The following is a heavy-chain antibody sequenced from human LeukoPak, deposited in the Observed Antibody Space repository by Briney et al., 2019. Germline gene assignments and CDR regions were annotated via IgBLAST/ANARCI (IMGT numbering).Heavy chain of an antibody. J-gene: IGHJ4*02. CDR2: ISYDGSNK. CDR3: ARASYCGGDCYSGYFDY. D-gene: IGHD2-21*02. V-gene: IGHV3-30-3*01. Sequence: GGPLRLSCAASGFTFSSYAMHWVRQAPGKGLEWVAVISYDGSNKYYADSVKGRFTISRDNSKNTLYLQMNSLRAEDTAVYYCARASYCGGDCYSGYFDYWGQGTLVTVSS. CDR1: GFTFSSYA.